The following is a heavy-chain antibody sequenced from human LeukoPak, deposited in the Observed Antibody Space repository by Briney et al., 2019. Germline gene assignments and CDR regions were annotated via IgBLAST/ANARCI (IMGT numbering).Heavy chain of an antibody. CDR1: GFTFSDHF. D-gene: IGHD6-19*01. CDR2: SRNKARSYTT. V-gene: IGHV3-72*01. Sequence: GGSLRLSCAVSGFTFSDHFLDWVRQAPGKGLEWVGRSRNKARSYTTEYAASVKGRFTISRDDSKNSLYLQMNSLETEDTAVYYCVRVGSVSGSDYLDYWGQGTLVTVSS. CDR3: VRVGSVSGSDYLDY. J-gene: IGHJ4*02.